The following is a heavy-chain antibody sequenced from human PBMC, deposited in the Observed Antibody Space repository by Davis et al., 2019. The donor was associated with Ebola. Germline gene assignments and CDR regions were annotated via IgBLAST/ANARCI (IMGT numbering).Heavy chain of an antibody. CDR3: SRDLPGGDWYFDL. CDR1: GFTFSSYW. D-gene: IGHD1-14*01. V-gene: IGHV3-23*01. J-gene: IGHJ2*01. CDR2: ISGSGGST. Sequence: PGGSLRLSCAASGFTFSSYWMHWVRQAPGKGLVWVSAISGSGGSTYYADSVKGRFTISRDNSKNTLYLQMSSLRAEDTAVYYCSRDLPGGDWYFDLWGRGTLVTFSS.